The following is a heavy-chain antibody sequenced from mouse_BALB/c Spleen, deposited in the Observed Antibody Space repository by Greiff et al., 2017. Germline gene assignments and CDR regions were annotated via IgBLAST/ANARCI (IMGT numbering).Heavy chain of an antibody. J-gene: IGHJ2*01. D-gene: IGHD2-10*02. CDR3: ARGYGNYVTYFDY. CDR1: GYTFTSYY. CDR2: IYPGNVNT. V-gene: IGHV1S56*01. Sequence: VQLQQSGPELVKPGASVRISCKASGYTFTSYYIHWVKQRPGQGLEWIGWIYPGNVNTKYNEKFKGKATLTADKSSSTAYMQLSSLTSEDSAVYFCARGYGNYVTYFDYWGQGTTLTVSS.